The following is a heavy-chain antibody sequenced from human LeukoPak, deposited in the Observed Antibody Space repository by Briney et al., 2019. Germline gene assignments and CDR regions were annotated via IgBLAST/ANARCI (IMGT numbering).Heavy chain of an antibody. Sequence: SETLSLTCTVSGGSISSYYWSWIRQPPGKGLEWIGYIYYSGSTNYNPSLKSRVTISVDTSKNQFSLKLSSVTAADTAVYYCAREPITPYYYYGMDVWGQGTLVTVSS. J-gene: IGHJ6*02. CDR2: IYYSGST. V-gene: IGHV4-59*01. CDR3: AREPITPYYYYGMDV. D-gene: IGHD2-15*01. CDR1: GGSISSYY.